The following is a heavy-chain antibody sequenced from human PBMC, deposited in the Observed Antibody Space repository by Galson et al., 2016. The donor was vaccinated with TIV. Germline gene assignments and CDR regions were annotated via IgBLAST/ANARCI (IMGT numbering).Heavy chain of an antibody. V-gene: IGHV3-33*01. Sequence: LRLSCAASGFTFSLYGMHWVRQAPGKGLEWVAVIWFDGDNKYYADSVKGRFTLSRDNSQNTLYLQMSSLRAEDTAVYYCARERSPSLRYFDWLKNYSLDVWGQGTTVTVSS. CDR3: ARERSPSLRYFDWLKNYSLDV. D-gene: IGHD3-9*01. CDR2: IWFDGDNK. J-gene: IGHJ6*02. CDR1: GFTFSLYG.